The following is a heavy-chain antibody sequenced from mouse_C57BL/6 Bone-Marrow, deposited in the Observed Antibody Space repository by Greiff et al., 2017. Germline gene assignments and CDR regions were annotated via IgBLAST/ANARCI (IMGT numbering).Heavy chain of an antibody. J-gene: IGHJ4*01. Sequence: QVQLKESGAELARPGASVKMSCKASGYTFTSYTMHWVKQRPGQGLEWIGYINPSSGYTKYNQKFKDKATLTADKSSSTAYMQLSSLTSEDSAVYYCARQAVVAREVLYAMDYWGQGTSVTVSS. D-gene: IGHD1-1*01. CDR3: ARQAVVAREVLYAMDY. V-gene: IGHV1-4*01. CDR1: GYTFTSYT. CDR2: INPSSGYT.